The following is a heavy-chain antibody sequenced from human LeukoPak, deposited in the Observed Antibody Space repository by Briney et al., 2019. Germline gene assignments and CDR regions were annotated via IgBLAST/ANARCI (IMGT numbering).Heavy chain of an antibody. D-gene: IGHD6-6*01. Sequence: PGGSLRLSCAASGFTFSSYSMNWVRQAPGKGLEWVSSISSSSSYIYYADSVKGRFTISRDNAKNSLYLQMNSLRAEDTAVYYCARDWSSEYSSSSLNYWGQGTLVTVSS. CDR1: GFTFSSYS. V-gene: IGHV3-21*01. CDR3: ARDWSSEYSSSSLNY. J-gene: IGHJ4*02. CDR2: ISSSSSYI.